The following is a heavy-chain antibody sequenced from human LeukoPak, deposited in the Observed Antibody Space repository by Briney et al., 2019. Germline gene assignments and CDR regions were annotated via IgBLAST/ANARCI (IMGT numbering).Heavy chain of an antibody. Sequence: ASVKVSCKASGGTFSSYAINWVRQATGQGLEWMGWMNPNSGNTGYAQKFQDRVTITRDTSASTAYMELSRLRSDDTAVYYCARVTAVAGPNWFDPWGQGTLVTVSS. CDR2: MNPNSGNT. CDR3: ARVTAVAGPNWFDP. CDR1: GGTFSSYA. J-gene: IGHJ5*02. D-gene: IGHD6-19*01. V-gene: IGHV1-8*03.